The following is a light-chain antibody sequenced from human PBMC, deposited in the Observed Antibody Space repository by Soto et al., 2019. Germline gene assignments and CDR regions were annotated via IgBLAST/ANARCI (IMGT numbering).Light chain of an antibody. Sequence: EIVMTQSPAILSVSAGERVTLSCRASQLIANNLAWYQQKSGQAPRLLIYDASTRATGIPARFSGNGSATDFTLTISSLQSEDFAVYSCQQYADWPQTFGLGTKLDIK. J-gene: IGKJ2*01. V-gene: IGKV3-15*01. CDR1: QLIANN. CDR2: DAS. CDR3: QQYADWPQT.